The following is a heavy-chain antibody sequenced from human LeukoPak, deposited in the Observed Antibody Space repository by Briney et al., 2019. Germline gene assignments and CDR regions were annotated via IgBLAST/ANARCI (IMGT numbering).Heavy chain of an antibody. D-gene: IGHD1/OR15-1a*01. CDR3: ARDSSPITGTLWFDP. Sequence: PGGSLRLSCAASGFTVSSNYMSWVRQAPGKGLEWVSVIYSGGSTYYADSVKGRFTIPRDNSKNTLYLQMNSLRAEDTAVYYCARDSSPITGTLWFDPWGQGTLVTVSS. CDR1: GFTVSSNY. J-gene: IGHJ5*02. CDR2: IYSGGST. V-gene: IGHV3-66*02.